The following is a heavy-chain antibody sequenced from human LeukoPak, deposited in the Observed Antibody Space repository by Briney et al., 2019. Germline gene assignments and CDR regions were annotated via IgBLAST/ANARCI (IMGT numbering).Heavy chain of an antibody. CDR1: GYTFGAHY. D-gene: IGHD3-10*02. CDR2: INPTAGDT. V-gene: IGHV1-2*02. J-gene: IGHJ3*01. Sequence: ASVKVSCKASGYTFGAHYIHWLRQAPGQGLEYMGWINPTAGDTRFAEKSKGRVTLTRDTSTNTVYMELTGLTLADTAVYYCARGMFSSSESFDVWGQGAMVFVSS. CDR3: ARGMFSSSESFDV.